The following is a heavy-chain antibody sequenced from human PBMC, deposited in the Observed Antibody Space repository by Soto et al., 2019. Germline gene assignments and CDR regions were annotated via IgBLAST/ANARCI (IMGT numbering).Heavy chain of an antibody. CDR3: ARPNSRIQSSSPGYDAFDI. V-gene: IGHV3-48*01. CDR1: GFTFSSYS. J-gene: IGHJ3*02. Sequence: GGSLRLSCAASGFTFSSYSMNWVRQAPGKGLEWVSYISSSSSTIYYADSVKGRFTISRDNAKNSLYLQMNSLRAEDTAVYYCARPNSRIQSSSPGYDAFDIWGQGTMVTVSS. D-gene: IGHD6-6*01. CDR2: ISSSSSTI.